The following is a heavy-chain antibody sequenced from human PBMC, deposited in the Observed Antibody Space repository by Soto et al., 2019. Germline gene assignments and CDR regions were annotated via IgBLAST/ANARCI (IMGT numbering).Heavy chain of an antibody. D-gene: IGHD1-1*01. J-gene: IGHJ6*03. CDR2: TYYRSRWYN. CDR1: GNRFSGNSAA. CDR3: AGTTSHHWLYMDV. Sequence: SQTLSLTCAICGNRFSGNSAAWNWIRLSPSRGLEWLARTYYRSRWYNDYAVSMRSRITVNADTSKNQFSLQLTSVTPEDTAIYYCAGTTSHHWLYMDVWGRGTTVTVSS. V-gene: IGHV6-1*01.